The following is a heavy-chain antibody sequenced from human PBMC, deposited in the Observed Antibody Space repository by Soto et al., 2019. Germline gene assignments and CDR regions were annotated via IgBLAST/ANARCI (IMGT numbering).Heavy chain of an antibody. CDR3: ARVRGSGSYAAYYFDS. D-gene: IGHD3-10*01. V-gene: IGHV4-31*03. CDR2: IHYSGST. CDR1: GGSISNGGYY. J-gene: IGHJ4*01. Sequence: SETLSLTCTGSGGSISNGGYYWNWVRQHPGKGLEWIGYIHYSGSTWYNPSLESRVTISVDTSKDQFSLKLRSVTAADTAVYYCARVRGSGSYAAYYFDSWGQGTLVTVSS.